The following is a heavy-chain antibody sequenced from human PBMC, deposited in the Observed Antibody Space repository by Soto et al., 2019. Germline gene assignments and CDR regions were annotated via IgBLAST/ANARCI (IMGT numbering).Heavy chain of an antibody. J-gene: IGHJ4*02. CDR2: IYHSGST. CDR3: ARDLGYSSGWYFYFDY. D-gene: IGHD6-19*01. Sequence: SETLSLTCAVSGGSISSSNWWSWVRQPPGKGLEWIGEIYHSGSTNYNPSLKSRVTISVDKSKNQFSLKLTSVTAADTAVYYCARDLGYSSGWYFYFDYWGQGTLVTVSS. CDR1: GGSISSSNW. V-gene: IGHV4-4*02.